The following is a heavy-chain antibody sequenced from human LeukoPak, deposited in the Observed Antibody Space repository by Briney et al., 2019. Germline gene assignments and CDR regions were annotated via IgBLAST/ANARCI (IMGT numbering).Heavy chain of an antibody. J-gene: IGHJ4*02. CDR3: ASHNLGYSSSWLGY. V-gene: IGHV3-74*01. D-gene: IGHD6-13*01. CDR1: GITFSSYW. CDR2: INTDGSTT. Sequence: GGSLRLSCAASGITFSSYWMHWVRQVPGKGLVWVSRINTDGSTTRYADSVKGRFTISRDNAKNTLYLQMNSLRAEDTAVYYCASHNLGYSSSWLGYWGQGILVTVSS.